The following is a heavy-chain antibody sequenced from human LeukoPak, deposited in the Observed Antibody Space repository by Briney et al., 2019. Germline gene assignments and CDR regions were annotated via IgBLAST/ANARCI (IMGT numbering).Heavy chain of an antibody. CDR3: VKMGTYYYDSSGSNY. CDR1: GFTFSSYA. V-gene: IGHV3-64D*09. D-gene: IGHD3-22*01. CDR2: INSNGGTT. Sequence: RPGGSLRLSCAASGFTFSSYAMHWVRQAPGKGLEYVSAINSNGGTTYYSDSVKGRFTISRDNSKNTLYLQMSSLRAEDTAVYYCVKMGTYYYDSSGSNYWGQGTLVTVSS. J-gene: IGHJ4*02.